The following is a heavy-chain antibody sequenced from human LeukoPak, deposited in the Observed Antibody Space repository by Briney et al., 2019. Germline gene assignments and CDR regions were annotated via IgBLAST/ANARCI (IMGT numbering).Heavy chain of an antibody. D-gene: IGHD6-19*01. CDR3: ARVVYSSGWFYFDY. CDR1: GYTFTSYA. J-gene: IGHJ4*02. Sequence: ASVKVSCKASGYTFTSYAMHWVRQAPGQRLEWMGWINAGNGNTKYSQEFQGRVTITRDTSASTAYMGLSSLRSEDMAVYYCARVVYSSGWFYFDYWGQGTLVTVSS. V-gene: IGHV1-3*03. CDR2: INAGNGNT.